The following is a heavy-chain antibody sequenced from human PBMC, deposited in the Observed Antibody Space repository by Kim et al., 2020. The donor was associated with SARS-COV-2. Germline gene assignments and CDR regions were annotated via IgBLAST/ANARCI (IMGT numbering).Heavy chain of an antibody. CDR2: INPNSGDT. Sequence: ASVKVSCKASGYTFTGYYMHWVRQAPGQGLEWMGWINPNSGDTNYAQKFQGWVTMTRDTSISTAYMELSRLRSDDTAVYYCARFSPREGGSDAFDIWGQGTMVTVSS. CDR3: ARFSPREGGSDAFDI. D-gene: IGHD3-16*01. J-gene: IGHJ3*02. V-gene: IGHV1-2*04. CDR1: GYTFTGYY.